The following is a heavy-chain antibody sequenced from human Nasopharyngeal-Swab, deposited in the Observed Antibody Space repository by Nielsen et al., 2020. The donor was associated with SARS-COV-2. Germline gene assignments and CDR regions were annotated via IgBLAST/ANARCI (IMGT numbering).Heavy chain of an antibody. CDR1: GYSFTSYW. D-gene: IGHD6-13*01. CDR3: SLPFPLAGYYYYYMDV. Sequence: GGSLRLSCKGSGYSFTSYWIGWVRQMPGKGLEWMGIIYPGDSDTRYSPSFQGQVTISADKSISTAYLQWSSLKASDTAMYFFSLPFPLAGYYYYYMDVWGKGTTVTVSS. CDR2: IYPGDSDT. V-gene: IGHV5-51*01. J-gene: IGHJ6*03.